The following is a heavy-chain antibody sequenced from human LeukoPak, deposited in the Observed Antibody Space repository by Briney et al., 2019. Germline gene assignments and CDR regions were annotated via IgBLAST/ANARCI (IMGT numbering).Heavy chain of an antibody. CDR3: AREKSVVRGVITKYNWFDP. D-gene: IGHD3-10*01. V-gene: IGHV1-3*01. CDR2: INAGNGNT. CDR1: GYTFTSYA. Sequence: ASVKVSCKASGYTFTSYAMHWVRHAPGQRLEWMGWINAGNGNTKYSQKFQGRVTITRDTSASTAYMELSSLRSEDTAVYYCAREKSVVRGVITKYNWFDPWGQGTLVTVSS. J-gene: IGHJ5*02.